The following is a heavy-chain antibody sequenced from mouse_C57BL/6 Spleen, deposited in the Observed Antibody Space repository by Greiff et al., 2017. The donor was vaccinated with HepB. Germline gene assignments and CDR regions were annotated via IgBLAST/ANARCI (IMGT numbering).Heavy chain of an antibody. J-gene: IGHJ4*01. CDR2: ISGGGGNT. D-gene: IGHD2-4*01. CDR1: GFTFSSYT. V-gene: IGHV5-9*01. CDR3: ARRGLRGYYYAMDY. Sequence: DVMLVESGGGLVKPGGSLKLSCAASGFTFSSYTMSWVRQTPEKRLEWVATISGGGGNTYYPDSVKGRFTISRDNAKNTLYLQMSSLRSEDTALYYCARRGLRGYYYAMDYWGQGTSVTVSS.